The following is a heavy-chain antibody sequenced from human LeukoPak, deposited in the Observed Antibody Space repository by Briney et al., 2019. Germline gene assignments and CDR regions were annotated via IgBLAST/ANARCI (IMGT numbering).Heavy chain of an antibody. Sequence: SETLSLTCTVSGGSISSSSYYWGWIRQPPGKGLEWIGSIYYSGSTYYNPSLKSRVTISVDTSKNQFSLKLSSVTAADTAVYYCARAGYSSGYSADAFDIWGQGTMVTVSS. CDR1: GGSISSSSYY. CDR2: IYYSGST. CDR3: ARAGYSSGYSADAFDI. J-gene: IGHJ3*02. V-gene: IGHV4-39*07. D-gene: IGHD6-19*01.